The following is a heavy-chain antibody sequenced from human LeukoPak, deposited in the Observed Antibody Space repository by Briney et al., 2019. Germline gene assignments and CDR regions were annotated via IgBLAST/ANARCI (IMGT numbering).Heavy chain of an antibody. D-gene: IGHD3-3*01. V-gene: IGHV1-2*02. CDR2: INPNSGGT. J-gene: IGHJ3*02. Sequence: GASVKVSCKASGYTFTGYYMHWVRQAPGQGLEWMGWINPNSGGTNYAQKFQGRVTMTRDTSISTAYMELSRLRSDDTAVYYCARDRSGYRYAFDIWGQGTMVTVSS. CDR3: ARDRSGYRYAFDI. CDR1: GYTFTGYY.